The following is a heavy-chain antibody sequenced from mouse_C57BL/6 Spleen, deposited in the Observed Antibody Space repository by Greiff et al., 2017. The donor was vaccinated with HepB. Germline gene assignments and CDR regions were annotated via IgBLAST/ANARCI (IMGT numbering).Heavy chain of an antibody. CDR3: VRHEGYYVGNYAMDY. V-gene: IGHV10-1*01. CDR1: GFSFNTYA. CDR2: IRSKSNNYAT. J-gene: IGHJ4*01. Sequence: EVMLVESGGGLVQPKGSLKLSCAASGFSFNTYAMNWVRQAPGKGLEWVARIRSKSNNYATNYADSVKDRFTISRDDSESMLYLQMNKLKTEDTAMDDGVRHEGYYVGNYAMDYWGQGTSVTVSS. D-gene: IGHD2-3*01.